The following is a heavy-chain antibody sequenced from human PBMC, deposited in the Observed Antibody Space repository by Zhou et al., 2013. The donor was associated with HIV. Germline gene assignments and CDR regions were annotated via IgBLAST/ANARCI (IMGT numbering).Heavy chain of an antibody. V-gene: IGHV1-2*02. CDR2: INPNSGDT. J-gene: IGHJ6*03. CDR3: ARDLTYHYESSGYPSGNYYVDV. CDR1: GYTFTGNY. Sequence: QEQLVQSGADVRKPGASLRVSCKASGYTFTGNYIHWVRQAPGQGLEWMGWINPNSGDTISAPTFQGRVTMTRDTSINTAYMDLKRLTSDDTAVYYCARDLTYHYESSGYPSGNYYVDVWGKGTTVTVSS. D-gene: IGHD3-22*01.